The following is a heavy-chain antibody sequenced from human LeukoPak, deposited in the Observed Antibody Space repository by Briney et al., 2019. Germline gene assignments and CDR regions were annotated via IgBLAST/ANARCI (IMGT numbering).Heavy chain of an antibody. V-gene: IGHV4-59*01. D-gene: IGHD1-26*01. CDR3: ARESWESFDY. J-gene: IGHJ4*02. Sequence: SETLSLTCTVSGDSMSSYYWSWIRQPPGKGLEWIGYIYYSGSTNYNPSLKSRVTISVDTSKNQFSLKLSSVTAADTAVHYCARESWESFDYWGQGTLVTVSS. CDR2: IYYSGST. CDR1: GDSMSSYY.